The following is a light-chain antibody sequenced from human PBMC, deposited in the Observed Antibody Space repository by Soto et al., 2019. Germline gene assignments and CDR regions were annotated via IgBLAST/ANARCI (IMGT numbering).Light chain of an antibody. CDR2: VAS. J-gene: IGKJ4*01. V-gene: IGKV1-16*01. CDR3: LQYSSPPLT. Sequence: DIQLTQSPASLSASLGDRVIITCRASHDIGTSLTWFQQRPGKAPRTLISVASRLQPGVSSPVTGRGSGSEFTLTISSLQPEDVASYFCLQYSSPPLTFGGGTRLQIK. CDR1: HDIGTS.